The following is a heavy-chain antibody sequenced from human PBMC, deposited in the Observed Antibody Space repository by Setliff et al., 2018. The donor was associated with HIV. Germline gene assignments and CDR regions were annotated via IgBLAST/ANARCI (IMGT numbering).Heavy chain of an antibody. J-gene: IGHJ6*03. V-gene: IGHV4-39*07. Sequence: SETLSLTCTVSGGSISSSSYYWGWIRQPPGKGLEWIGSINYRGNTYYNPSLKSRAAISVDTSKNQISLKLSSVTAADTAVYYCARDDRYSSGHYENYYFMDVWGKGTTVTVSS. CDR2: INYRGNT. CDR1: GGSISSSSYY. D-gene: IGHD5-18*01. CDR3: ARDDRYSSGHYENYYFMDV.